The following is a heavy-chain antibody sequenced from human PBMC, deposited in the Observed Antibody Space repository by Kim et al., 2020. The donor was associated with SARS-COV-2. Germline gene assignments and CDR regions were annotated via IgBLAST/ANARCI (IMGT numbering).Heavy chain of an antibody. V-gene: IGHV3-74*01. CDR3: ARVVRGYDILTGYSTADY. Sequence: KGRFTISGDNAKNTLYLQMNSLRAEDTAVYYCARVVRGYDILTGYSTADYWGQGTLVTVSS. D-gene: IGHD3-9*01. J-gene: IGHJ4*02.